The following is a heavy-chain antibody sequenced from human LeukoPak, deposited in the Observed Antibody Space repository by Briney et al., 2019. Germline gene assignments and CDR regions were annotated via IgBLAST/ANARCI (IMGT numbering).Heavy chain of an antibody. D-gene: IGHD3-10*01. CDR3: ARDVDYYGSGSYYNLGYYYYYGMDV. V-gene: IGHV1-18*01. Sequence: ASVKVSCKASGYTFTSYGISWVRQAPGQGLEWMGWISAYNGNTNYAQKLQGRVTMTTDTSTSTAYMELRSLRSDDTAVYYCARDVDYYGSGSYYNLGYYYYYGMDVWGQGTTVTVSS. J-gene: IGHJ6*02. CDR1: GYTFTSYG. CDR2: ISAYNGNT.